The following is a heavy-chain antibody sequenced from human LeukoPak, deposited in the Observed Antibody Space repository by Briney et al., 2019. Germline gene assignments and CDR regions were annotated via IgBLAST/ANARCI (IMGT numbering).Heavy chain of an antibody. J-gene: IGHJ4*02. V-gene: IGHV1-2*02. D-gene: IGHD1-26*01. CDR3: AREVGASDKRFDY. CDR2: INPNSGGT. CDR1: GYIFTDYY. Sequence: ASVTVSCKASGYIFTDYYMHWVRQAPGQGLEWMGWINPNSGGTYYAQKFQGRVTMTRDSSINTAYMELTRLTSDDSAMFYCAREVGASDKRFDYWGQGTLLNVSS.